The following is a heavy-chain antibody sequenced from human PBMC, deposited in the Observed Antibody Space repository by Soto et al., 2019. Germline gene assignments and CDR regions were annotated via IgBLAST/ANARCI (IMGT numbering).Heavy chain of an antibody. V-gene: IGHV4-30-4*01. Sequence: PSETLSLTCTVSGGSISSGDYYWSWIRQPPGKGLEWIGYIYYSGSTYYNPSLKSRVTISVDTSKNQFSLKLSSVTAADTAVYYCARVRPGIAAAGTNKEFDYWGQGNPGHRLL. CDR3: ARVRPGIAAAGTNKEFDY. CDR1: GGSISSGDYY. CDR2: IYYSGST. J-gene: IGHJ4*02. D-gene: IGHD6-13*01.